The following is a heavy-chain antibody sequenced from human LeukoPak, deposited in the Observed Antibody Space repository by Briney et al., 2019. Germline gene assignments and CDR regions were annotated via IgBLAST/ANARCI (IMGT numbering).Heavy chain of an antibody. CDR1: GGSISSYY. Sequence: SETLSLTCTVSGGSISSYYWSWIRQPPGKGLEWIVYIYHSGSTYYNPSLKSRVTISVDRSKNQFSLKLSSVTAADTAVYYCARSRVCSSTSCAPFDYWGQGTLVTVSS. D-gene: IGHD2-2*01. J-gene: IGHJ4*02. CDR3: ARSRVCSSTSCAPFDY. CDR2: IYHSGST. V-gene: IGHV4-59*04.